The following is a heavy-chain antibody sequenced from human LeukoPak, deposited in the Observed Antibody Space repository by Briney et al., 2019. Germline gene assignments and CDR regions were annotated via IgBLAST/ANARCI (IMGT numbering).Heavy chain of an antibody. V-gene: IGHV4-34*01. CDR2: INHSGNT. J-gene: IGHJ3*02. Sequence: SETLSPTCAVYGGSFSDYYWTWIRQPPGKGLEWIGEINHSGNTNYNPSLKSRVTISVDTSKNQFSLKLSSVTAADTAVYYCARSSVYCGGDCNAFDIWGQGTMVTVSS. CDR1: GGSFSDYY. CDR3: ARSSVYCGGDCNAFDI. D-gene: IGHD2-21*02.